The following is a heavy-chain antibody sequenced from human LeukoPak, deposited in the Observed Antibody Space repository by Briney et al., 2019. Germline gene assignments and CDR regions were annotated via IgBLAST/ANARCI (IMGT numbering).Heavy chain of an antibody. J-gene: IGHJ4*02. Sequence: ASVKVSCKASGYTFTSYDINWVRQATGQGLEWMGWMNPNSGNTGYAQKFQGRVTMTRNTSISTAYMELSSLRSEDTAVYYCARAVRYGYGRGYYFDYWGQGTLVTVSS. CDR3: ARAVRYGYGRGYYFDY. D-gene: IGHD5-18*01. CDR1: GYTFTSYD. V-gene: IGHV1-8*01. CDR2: MNPNSGNT.